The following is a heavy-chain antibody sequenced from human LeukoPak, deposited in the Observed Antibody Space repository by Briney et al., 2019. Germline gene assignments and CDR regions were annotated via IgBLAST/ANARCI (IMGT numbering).Heavy chain of an antibody. J-gene: IGHJ4*02. D-gene: IGHD3-10*01. V-gene: IGHV1-18*04. Sequence: ASVKVSCKASGYTFTSYGISWVRQAPGQGLEWMGWISAYNGNTNYAQKLQGRVTMTTDTSTSTVYMELRSLRSDDTAVYYCAASHMVRGVFDYWGQGTLVTVSS. CDR1: GYTFTSYG. CDR3: AASHMVRGVFDY. CDR2: ISAYNGNT.